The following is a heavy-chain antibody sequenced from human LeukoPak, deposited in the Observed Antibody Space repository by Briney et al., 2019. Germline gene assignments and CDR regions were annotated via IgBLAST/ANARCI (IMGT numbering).Heavy chain of an antibody. D-gene: IGHD1-26*01. CDR1: GGSISSYY. CDR2: IYYSGST. CDR3: ARSPQDVEWELRFDY. J-gene: IGHJ4*02. Sequence: SETLSLTCTVSGGSISSYYWSWIRQRPGKGLEWIGYIYYSGSTNYNPSLKSRVTISVDTSKNQFSLKLSSVTAADTAVYYCARSPQDVEWELRFDYWGQGTLVTVSS. V-gene: IGHV4-59*01.